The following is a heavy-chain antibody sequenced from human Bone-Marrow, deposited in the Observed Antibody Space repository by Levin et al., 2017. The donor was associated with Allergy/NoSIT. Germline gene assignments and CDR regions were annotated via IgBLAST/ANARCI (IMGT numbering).Heavy chain of an antibody. CDR3: ARGLNYDFWSGYYYYYYYGMDV. D-gene: IGHD3-3*01. CDR1: GFTFSSYW. J-gene: IGHJ6*02. Sequence: GESLKISCAASGFTFSSYWMHWVRQAPGKGLVWVSRINSDGSSTSYADSVKGRFTISRDNAKNTLYLQMNSLRAEDTAVYYCARGLNYDFWSGYYYYYYYGMDVWGQGTTVTVSS. CDR2: INSDGSST. V-gene: IGHV3-74*01.